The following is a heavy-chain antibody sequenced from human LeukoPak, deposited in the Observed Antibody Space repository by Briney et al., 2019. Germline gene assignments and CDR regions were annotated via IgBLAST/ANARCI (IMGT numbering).Heavy chain of an antibody. J-gene: IGHJ4*02. V-gene: IGHV3-11*01. CDR1: GFTFSDYY. Sequence: GGSLRLSCAASGFTFSDYYMSWIRQAPGKGLEWVSYVSSSASTIYYADSVKGRFTISRYNAKNSLFLQMNSLRAEDTAVYYCAREHIVVVTAIPDHVASPDYWGQGTLVTVSS. D-gene: IGHD2-21*02. CDR2: VSSSASTI. CDR3: AREHIVVVTAIPDHVASPDY.